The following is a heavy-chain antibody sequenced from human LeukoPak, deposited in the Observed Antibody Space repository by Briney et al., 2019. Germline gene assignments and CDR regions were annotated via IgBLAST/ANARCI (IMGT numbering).Heavy chain of an antibody. V-gene: IGHV4-59*08. D-gene: IGHD3-10*01. J-gene: IGHJ4*02. CDR1: GFTFSNAW. CDR3: ARHARTMIRGVPYYFDY. Sequence: GSLRLSCAASGFTFSNAWMSWVRQPPGKGLEWIGYIYYSGSTNYNPSLKSRVTISVDTSKNQFSLKLSSVTAADTAVYYCARHARTMIRGVPYYFDYWGQGTLVTVSS. CDR2: IYYSGST.